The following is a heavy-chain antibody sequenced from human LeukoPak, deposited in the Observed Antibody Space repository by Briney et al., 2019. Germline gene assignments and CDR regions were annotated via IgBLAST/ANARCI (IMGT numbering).Heavy chain of an antibody. CDR1: GGFISTYY. V-gene: IGHV4-39*07. J-gene: IGHJ5*02. CDR2: IYYTGST. CDR3: ARERISLIVVVTQVFDP. D-gene: IGHD3-22*01. Sequence: SETLSLTCTVSGGFISTYYWGWIRQPPGKGLEWIGNIYYTGSTYYKPSLKSRVTISLDTSKNLISLKLSSVTAADSAVYYCARERISLIVVVTQVFDPWGQGTLVTVSS.